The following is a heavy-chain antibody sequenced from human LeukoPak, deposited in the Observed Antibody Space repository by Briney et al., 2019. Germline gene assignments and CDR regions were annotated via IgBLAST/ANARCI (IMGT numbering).Heavy chain of an antibody. Sequence: GGSLRLSCAASGFTFSSYSMSWVCQAPGKGLEWVSSISTSSTHLLYADSAKGRFTISRDNAKNLLFLQLNSLRAEDTAVYFCSRDVDGSGNYGFDYWGQGALVTVSS. CDR3: SRDVDGSGNYGFDY. CDR1: GFTFSSYS. V-gene: IGHV3-21*06. CDR2: ISTSSTHL. D-gene: IGHD3-10*01. J-gene: IGHJ4*02.